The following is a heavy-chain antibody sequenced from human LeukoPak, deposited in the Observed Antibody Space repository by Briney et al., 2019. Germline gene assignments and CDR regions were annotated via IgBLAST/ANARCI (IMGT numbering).Heavy chain of an antibody. CDR3: ARDGSGGYTAFDY. J-gene: IGHJ4*02. CDR2: FNPEDGRT. D-gene: IGHD5-18*01. Sequence: ASVKVSCKVSEYTLTELSVHWVRQTPGKGLEWMGGFNPEDGRTIYAQNFQGRVSMTEDTSTDTVYMELSSLKSEDTAVYYCARDGSGGYTAFDYWGQGTLVTVSS. V-gene: IGHV1-24*01. CDR1: EYTLTELS.